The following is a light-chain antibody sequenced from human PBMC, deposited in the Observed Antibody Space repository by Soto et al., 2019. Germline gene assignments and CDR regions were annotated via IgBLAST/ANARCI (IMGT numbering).Light chain of an antibody. J-gene: IGKJ1*01. CDR1: QSVSSSY. V-gene: IGKV3-20*01. CDR2: GAS. Sequence: EIVLTQSPGTLSLSPGERATLSCRASQSVSSSYLAWYQQKPGQAPRLLIYGASSRATGIPDRFSGSGSGTYFPLTISRLEHEDFALYYCQQYGSSPRTFGQGTKVEIK. CDR3: QQYGSSPRT.